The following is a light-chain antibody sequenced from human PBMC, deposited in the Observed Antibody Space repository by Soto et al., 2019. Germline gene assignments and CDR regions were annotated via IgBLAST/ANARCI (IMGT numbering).Light chain of an antibody. J-gene: IGKJ1*01. CDR3: QQYSDSSGA. V-gene: IGKV1-5*01. CDR1: QSSGTW. CDR2: DAS. Sequence: DIQVTHSPSTLSASVGERVTITCGASQSSGTWLAWYQQKPGKAPKLLIFDASTLESGVPSRFSGSGSGTDFTLTISSLQPDDFATYYCQQYSDSSGAFGQGTKVDIK.